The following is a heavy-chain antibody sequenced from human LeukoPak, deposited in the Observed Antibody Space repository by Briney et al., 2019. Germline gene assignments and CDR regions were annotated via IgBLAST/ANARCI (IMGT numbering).Heavy chain of an antibody. J-gene: IGHJ4*02. CDR2: IYYSGST. D-gene: IGHD3-9*01. Sequence: SETLSLTCTVSGGSISSSNYYWGWIRQPPGKGLEWIGTIYYSGSTYYNPSLKSRITISVDTSKNQFSLKMRSVTAADTAVYYCAKDQYYDILTGFDYWGQGTLVTVSS. CDR3: AKDQYYDILTGFDY. V-gene: IGHV4-39*07. CDR1: GGSISSSNYY.